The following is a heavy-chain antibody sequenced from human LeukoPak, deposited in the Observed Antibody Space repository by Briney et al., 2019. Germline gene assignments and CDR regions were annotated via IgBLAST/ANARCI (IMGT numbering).Heavy chain of an antibody. CDR3: AGDMDYPVEYHYYYMDV. Sequence: NPGGSLRLSXAASGFTFSSYSMNWVRQTPGKGLEWVSSISSSSSYIYYADSVKGRFTISRDNAKNSLYLQMNSLRAEDTAVYYCAGDMDYPVEYHYYYMDVWGKGTTVTVSS. CDR2: ISSSSSYI. D-gene: IGHD3/OR15-3a*01. J-gene: IGHJ6*03. V-gene: IGHV3-21*01. CDR1: GFTFSSYS.